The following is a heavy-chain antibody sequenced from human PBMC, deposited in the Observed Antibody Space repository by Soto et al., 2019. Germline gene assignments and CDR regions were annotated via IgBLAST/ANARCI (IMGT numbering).Heavy chain of an antibody. CDR2: INAGNGNT. D-gene: IGHD3-22*01. Sequence: QVQLVQSGAEVKKPGASVKVSCKASGYTFTSYAMHWVRQAPGQRLEWMGRINAGNGNTKYSQKLQGRVTITRDTYASTAYMEVSSLRSEDTAVYYCARVVPYYYDSSGTPLDYWGQGTLVTVSS. V-gene: IGHV1-3*01. J-gene: IGHJ4*02. CDR1: GYTFTSYA. CDR3: ARVVPYYYDSSGTPLDY.